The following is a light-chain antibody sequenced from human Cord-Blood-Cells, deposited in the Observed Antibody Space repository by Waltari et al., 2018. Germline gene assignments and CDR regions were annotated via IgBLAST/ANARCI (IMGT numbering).Light chain of an antibody. Sequence: DIEMTQSPDSLAVSLGERATINCKSSQSVLYSSNNKNYLAWYQQQPGQPPKLLIYWASTRESGVPDRFSGSGSGTDFTLTISSLQAEDVAVYYCQQYYSTPPFTFGPGTKVDIK. CDR1: QSVLYSSNNKNY. J-gene: IGKJ3*01. CDR3: QQYYSTPPFT. CDR2: WAS. V-gene: IGKV4-1*01.